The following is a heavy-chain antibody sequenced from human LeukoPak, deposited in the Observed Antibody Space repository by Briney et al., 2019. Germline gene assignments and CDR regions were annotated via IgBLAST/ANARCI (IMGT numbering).Heavy chain of an antibody. Sequence: GGSLRLSCAASGFTFSSYDMHWVRHATGKGLEWVSAIGTAGDTYYPGSVKGRFTISRENAKNSLYLQMNSLRAGDTAVYYCARAARLTAFGMDVWGQGTTVTVSS. V-gene: IGHV3-13*04. J-gene: IGHJ6*02. CDR2: IGTAGDT. D-gene: IGHD5-18*01. CDR1: GFTFSSYD. CDR3: ARAARLTAFGMDV.